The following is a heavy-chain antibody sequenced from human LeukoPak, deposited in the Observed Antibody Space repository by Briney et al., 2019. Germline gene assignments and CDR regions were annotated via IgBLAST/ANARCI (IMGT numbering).Heavy chain of an antibody. V-gene: IGHV4-39*07. J-gene: IGHJ4*02. CDR2: IYYSGST. CDR3: ARSVTMVRGVHDY. D-gene: IGHD3-10*01. CDR1: GGSISSGDYY. Sequence: SETLSLTCTVSGGSISSGDYYWSWIRQPPGKGLEWIGSIYYSGSTYYNPSLKSRVTISVDTSKNQFSLKLSSVTAADTAVYYCARSVTMVRGVHDYWGQGTLVTVSS.